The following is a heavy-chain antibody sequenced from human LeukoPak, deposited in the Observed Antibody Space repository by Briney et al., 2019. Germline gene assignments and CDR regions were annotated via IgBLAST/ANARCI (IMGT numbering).Heavy chain of an antibody. Sequence: PGGSLRLSCAASGFTFDDYAMHWVRQAPGKGLEWVAFTQFDGSNEYYADSVKGRFTISRDNSKNTVYLQMNSLRAEDTAVYYCAKHDPAFDYWGQGTLVTVSS. CDR3: AKHDPAFDY. V-gene: IGHV3-30*02. CDR2: TQFDGSNE. J-gene: IGHJ4*02. CDR1: GFTFDDYA.